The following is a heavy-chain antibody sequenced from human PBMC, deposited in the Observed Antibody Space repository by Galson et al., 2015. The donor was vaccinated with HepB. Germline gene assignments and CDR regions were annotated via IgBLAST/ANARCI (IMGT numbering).Heavy chain of an antibody. CDR2: TYYKSKWYN. CDR3: ARGRPGTLDS. D-gene: IGHD1-26*01. J-gene: IGHJ5*01. CDR1: GDSVSSNSAA. V-gene: IGHV6-1*01. Sequence: CAISGDSVSSNSAAWNWIRQSPSSGLEWLGRTYYKSKWYNDYAVSVKSRMTINPDTSKNQFSLQLISVTPEDTAVYYCARGRPGTLDSWGQGILVTVSS.